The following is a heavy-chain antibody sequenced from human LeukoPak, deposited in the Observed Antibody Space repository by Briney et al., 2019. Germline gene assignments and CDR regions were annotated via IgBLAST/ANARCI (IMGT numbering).Heavy chain of an antibody. Sequence: PGRSLRLSCAASGFTFDDHGMQWVRQAPGKGLEWVSGISWDRGSVAYADSVKGRFTISRDNAKNSLHLQMNSLRAEDTALYYCARDRSGTYGFFDYWGQGILVTVSS. V-gene: IGHV3-9*01. J-gene: IGHJ4*02. CDR1: GFTFDDHG. D-gene: IGHD3-16*01. CDR3: ARDRSGTYGFFDY. CDR2: ISWDRGSV.